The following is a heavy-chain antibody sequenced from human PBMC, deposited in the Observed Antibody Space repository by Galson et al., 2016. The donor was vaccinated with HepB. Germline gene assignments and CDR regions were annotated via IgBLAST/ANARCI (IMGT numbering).Heavy chain of an antibody. CDR3: ARRAVAGTENWFDP. CDR1: GYTFTSYT. Sequence: QSGAEVKKPGASVKLSCKASGYTFTSYTMHWVRQAPGQRLEWMGWINAGTGNTKYSQKLQGRVTITRDTSASTAYMELSSLRSEDTAVYYCARRAVAGTENWFDPWGQGTLVTVSS. J-gene: IGHJ5*02. D-gene: IGHD6-19*01. CDR2: INAGTGNT. V-gene: IGHV1-3*01.